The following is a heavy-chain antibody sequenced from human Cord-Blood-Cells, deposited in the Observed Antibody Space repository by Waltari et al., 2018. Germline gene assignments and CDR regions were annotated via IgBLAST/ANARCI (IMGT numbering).Heavy chain of an antibody. CDR2: IIPIFGTA. Sequence: QVQLVQSGAEVKKPGSSVKVSCKASGGTFSSYAISWVRQAAGQGLEWMGGIIPIFGTANYAQKFQGRVTITADESTSTAYMELSSLRSEDTAVYYCARDRRYCSSTSCPEGGAFDIWGQGTMVTVSS. V-gene: IGHV1-69*01. J-gene: IGHJ3*02. D-gene: IGHD2-2*01. CDR3: ARDRRYCSSTSCPEGGAFDI. CDR1: GGTFSSYA.